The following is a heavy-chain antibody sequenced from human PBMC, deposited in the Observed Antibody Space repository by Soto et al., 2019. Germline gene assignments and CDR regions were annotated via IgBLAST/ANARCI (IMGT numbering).Heavy chain of an antibody. CDR1: GFTFSSYA. CDR2: ISGSGGST. V-gene: IGHV3-23*01. Sequence: GGSLRLSCAASGFTFSSYAMSWVRQAPGKGLEWVSAISGSGGSTYYADSVKGRFTISRDNSKNTLYLQMNSLRAEDTAVYYCARAYCSGGSCYFRTIDYYMDVWSKGTTVTVSS. J-gene: IGHJ6*03. CDR3: ARAYCSGGSCYFRTIDYYMDV. D-gene: IGHD2-15*01.